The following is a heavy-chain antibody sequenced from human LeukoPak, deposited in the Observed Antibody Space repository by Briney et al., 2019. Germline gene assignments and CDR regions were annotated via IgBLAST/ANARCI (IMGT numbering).Heavy chain of an antibody. CDR1: GGSISSYY. CDR3: ARHGASGSYLYYFDY. J-gene: IGHJ4*02. Sequence: SETLSLTCTVSGGSISSYYRSWIRQPPGKGLEWIGYIYYSGSTNYSPSLKSRVTISVDTSKNQFSLKLNSVTAADTAVYFCARHGASGSYLYYFDYWGQGTLVTVSS. CDR2: IYYSGST. V-gene: IGHV4-59*01. D-gene: IGHD1-26*01.